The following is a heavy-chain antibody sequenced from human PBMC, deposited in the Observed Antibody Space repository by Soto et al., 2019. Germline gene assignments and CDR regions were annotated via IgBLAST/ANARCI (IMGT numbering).Heavy chain of an antibody. CDR1: GGSFSGYY. V-gene: IGHV4-34*01. J-gene: IGHJ6*02. CDR2: INHSGST. CDR3: ARGRGDCTNGVCHTFYYYYYGMDV. Sequence: SETLSLTCAVYGGSFSGYYWSWIRQPPGKGLEWIGEINHSGSTNYNPSLRSRVTISVDTSKNQFSLKLSSVTAADTAVYYCARGRGDCTNGVCHTFYYYYYGMDVWGQGTTVTVSS. D-gene: IGHD2-8*01.